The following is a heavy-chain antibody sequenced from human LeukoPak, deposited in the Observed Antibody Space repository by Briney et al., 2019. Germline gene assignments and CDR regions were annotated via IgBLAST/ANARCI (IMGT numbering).Heavy chain of an antibody. J-gene: IGHJ4*02. CDR2: INDSGRT. V-gene: IGHV4-34*01. CDR1: GGSFSGYY. CDR3: ATLLTYYFDSSGYYFDY. D-gene: IGHD3-22*01. Sequence: SETLSLTCAVYGGSFSGYYWSWIRQPPGKGLEWIGEINDSGRTNYSPSLKSRVTISVDTSKNQFSLKLSSVTAADTAVYYCATLLTYYFDSSGYYFDYWGQGTLVTVSS.